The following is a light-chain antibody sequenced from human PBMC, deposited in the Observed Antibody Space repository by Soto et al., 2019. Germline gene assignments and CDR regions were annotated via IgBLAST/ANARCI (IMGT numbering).Light chain of an antibody. J-gene: IGKJ1*01. CDR1: QSVSSN. CDR3: QQYNNWPPWT. CDR2: GAS. Sequence: EIVMTQSPATLSVSPGERAPLSCRASQSVSSNLAWYQQKPGQAPSLIIYGASTRATGIPARFSGSGSGTECTLTNSSLQSEDFAVYYCQQYNNWPPWTFGQGTKVEIK. V-gene: IGKV3-15*01.